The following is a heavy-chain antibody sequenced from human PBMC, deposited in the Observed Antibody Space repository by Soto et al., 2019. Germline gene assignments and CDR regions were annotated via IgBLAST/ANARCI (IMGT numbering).Heavy chain of an antibody. D-gene: IGHD5-12*01. CDR2: ISGSGGST. CDR3: AKTFYSGYDYGWFDP. CDR1: GFTFSSYA. J-gene: IGHJ5*02. Sequence: GGSLRLSCAASGFTFSSYAMSWVRQAPGKGLEWVSAISGSGGSTYYADSVKGRFTISRDNSKNTLYLQMNSLRAEDTAVYYCAKTFYSGYDYGWFDPWGQGTLVTVSS. V-gene: IGHV3-23*01.